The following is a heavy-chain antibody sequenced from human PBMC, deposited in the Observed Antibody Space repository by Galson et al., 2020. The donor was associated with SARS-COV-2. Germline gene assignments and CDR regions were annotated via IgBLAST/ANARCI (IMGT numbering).Heavy chain of an antibody. Sequence: SETLSLTCAVYGGSFSGYYWSWIRQPPGKGLEWIGEINHSGSTNYNPSLKSRVTISVDTSKNQFSLKLSSVTAADTAVYYCARERYSSSWYGRGNWFDPWGQGTLVTLSS. J-gene: IGHJ5*02. CDR3: ARERYSSSWYGRGNWFDP. D-gene: IGHD6-13*01. V-gene: IGHV4-34*01. CDR2: INHSGST. CDR1: GGSFSGYY.